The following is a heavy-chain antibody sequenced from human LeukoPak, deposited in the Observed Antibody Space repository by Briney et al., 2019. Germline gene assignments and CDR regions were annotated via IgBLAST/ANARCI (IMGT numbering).Heavy chain of an antibody. CDR3: ARDNDYGDSLS. V-gene: IGHV1-69*04. Sequence: SVKVSCKASGYTFTSYAISWVRQAPGQGLEWMGRIIPILGIANYAQKFQGRVTITADKSTSTAYMELSSLRSEDTAVYYCARDNDYGDSLSWGQGTLVTVSS. CDR2: IIPILGIA. J-gene: IGHJ4*02. D-gene: IGHD4-17*01. CDR1: GYTFTSYA.